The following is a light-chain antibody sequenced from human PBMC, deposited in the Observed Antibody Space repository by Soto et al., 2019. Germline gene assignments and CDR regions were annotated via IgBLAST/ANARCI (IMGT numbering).Light chain of an antibody. Sequence: DIQMTQSPSSLSASIGDRVTITCRASQTVYTWLAWYQQKPGTAPKLLIYEASTLHRWVPSRFSGSGSGTEFTLVISRLQPDDLATYYCQQYSSYSPYTFGQGTKVEI. V-gene: IGKV1-5*03. CDR1: QTVYTW. CDR2: EAS. J-gene: IGKJ2*01. CDR3: QQYSSYSPYT.